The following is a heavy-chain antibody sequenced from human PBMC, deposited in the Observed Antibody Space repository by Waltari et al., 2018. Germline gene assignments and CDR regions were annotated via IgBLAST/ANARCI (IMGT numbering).Heavy chain of an antibody. J-gene: IGHJ4*02. CDR2: IKTDGSET. D-gene: IGHD6-13*01. CDR1: GCTFSSPG. V-gene: IGHV3-7*01. Sequence: EVQVVESGGGLVQPGGSLRRCCAASGCTFSSPGMTWVRQGPGKGLEWVANIKTDGSETYYVDSVKGRFTISRDNTKNSLYLQMSSLRAEDTAVYYCAIGGVETSWYWRYWGQGTLVTVSS. CDR3: AIGGVETSWYWRY.